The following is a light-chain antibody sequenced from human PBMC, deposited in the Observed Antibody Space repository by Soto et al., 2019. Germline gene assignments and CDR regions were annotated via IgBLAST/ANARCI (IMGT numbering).Light chain of an antibody. CDR2: GPT. J-gene: IGKJ3*01. V-gene: IGKV3-20*01. CDR3: QQYGSSPFT. Sequence: EIVLTQSPGTLSLSPGESATLSCGASESVSSSYLAWYQQKPGQAPRLLIYGPTTRLRGVPDRFSGSGSGTDFTLTISRLEPEDFAVYYGQQYGSSPFTFGPGTKVDI. CDR1: ESVSSSY.